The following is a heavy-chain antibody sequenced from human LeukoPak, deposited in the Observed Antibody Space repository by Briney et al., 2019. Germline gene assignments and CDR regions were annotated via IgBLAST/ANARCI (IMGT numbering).Heavy chain of an antibody. CDR2: IWYDGSNK. Sequence: GGSLRLSCAASGFTFSSYGMHRVRQAPGKGLEWVAVIWYDGSNKYYVDSVKGRFTISRDNSRNTLYLQMNSLRAEDTAVYYCARGAMYYDFWSGYTDYWGQGTLVTVSS. J-gene: IGHJ4*02. D-gene: IGHD3-3*01. CDR1: GFTFSSYG. V-gene: IGHV3-33*01. CDR3: ARGAMYYDFWSGYTDY.